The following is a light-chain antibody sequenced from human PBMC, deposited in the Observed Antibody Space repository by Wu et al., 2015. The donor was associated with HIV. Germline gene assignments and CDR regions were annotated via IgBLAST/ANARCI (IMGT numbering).Light chain of an antibody. CDR3: QQTYSTPKT. CDR1: QSISSF. V-gene: IGKV1-39*01. Sequence: DIQMTQSPSSLSASVGDRVTITCRASQSISSFLHWYQQKAGKAPRLLVYGASSLQSGVPSRFSGSGSGTDFTLTISSLQPEDFATYYCQQTYSTPKTFGQGTKVEIK. J-gene: IGKJ1*01. CDR2: GAS.